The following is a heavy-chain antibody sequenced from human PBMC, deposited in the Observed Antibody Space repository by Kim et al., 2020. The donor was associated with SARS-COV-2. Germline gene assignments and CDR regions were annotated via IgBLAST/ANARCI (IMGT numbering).Heavy chain of an antibody. V-gene: IGHV3-30*04. CDR2: ISYDGSNK. CDR3: ARDRCQWLVNRLFDY. Sequence: GGSLRLSCAASGFTFSSYAMHWVRQAPGKGLEWVAVISYDGSNKYYADSVKGRFTISRDNSKNTLYLQMNSLRAEDTAVYYCARDRCQWLVNRLFDYWGQGTLVTASS. D-gene: IGHD6-19*01. CDR1: GFTFSSYA. J-gene: IGHJ4*02.